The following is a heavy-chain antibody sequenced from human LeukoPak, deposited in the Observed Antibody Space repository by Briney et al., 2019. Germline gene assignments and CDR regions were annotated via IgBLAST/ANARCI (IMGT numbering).Heavy chain of an antibody. CDR3: AKGSSGYYNWFDP. CDR1: GFTFDDYA. V-gene: IGHV3-9*01. D-gene: IGHD3-22*01. Sequence: GRSLRLSCAASGFTFDDYAMHWVRQAPRKGLEWVPGISWNSGSIGYADSVKGRFTISRDNAKNSLYLQMNSLRAEDTALYYCAKGSSGYYNWFDPWGQGTLVTVSS. CDR2: ISWNSGSI. J-gene: IGHJ5*02.